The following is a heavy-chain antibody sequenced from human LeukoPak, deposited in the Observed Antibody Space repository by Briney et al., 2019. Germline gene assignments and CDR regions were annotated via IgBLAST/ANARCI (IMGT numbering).Heavy chain of an antibody. V-gene: IGHV3-48*03. CDR1: EFTFMSYW. J-gene: IGHJ6*04. CDR3: AELGITMIGGV. D-gene: IGHD3-10*02. CDR2: ISSSGSTI. Sequence: GGSLRLSCAASEFTFMSYWMRWVRKAPGKGLEWVSYISSSGSTIYYADSVKGRFTISRDNAKNSLYLQMNSLRAEDTAVYYCAELGITMIGGVWGKGNTVTISS.